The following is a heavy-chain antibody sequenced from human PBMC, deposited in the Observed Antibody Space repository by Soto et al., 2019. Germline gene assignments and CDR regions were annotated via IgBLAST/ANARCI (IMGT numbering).Heavy chain of an antibody. J-gene: IGHJ3*02. V-gene: IGHV4-59*01. CDR3: ARDAPLRGGDYVEAFDI. CDR1: GGSISSYY. CDR2: IYYSGST. Sequence: SETLSLTCTVSGGSISSYYWSWLRQPPGKGLEWIGYIYYSGSTNYNPSLKSRVTISVDTSKNQFSLKLSSVTAADTAVYYCARDAPLRGGDYVEAFDIWGQGTMVTVSS. D-gene: IGHD4-17*01.